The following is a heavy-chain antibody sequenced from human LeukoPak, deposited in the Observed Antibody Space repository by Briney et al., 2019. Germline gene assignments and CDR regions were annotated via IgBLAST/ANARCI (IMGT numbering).Heavy chain of an antibody. D-gene: IGHD3-22*01. CDR1: GGSISSYY. Sequence: PSETLSLTCTVSGGSISSYYWSWIRQPPGKGLEGIGYIYYSGSTNYNPSLKSRVTISVDTSKNQFPLKLSSVTAADTAVYYCARYDDYYDSSGYYADAFYIWGQGTMVTVSS. CDR2: IYYSGST. J-gene: IGHJ3*02. CDR3: ARYDDYYDSSGYYADAFYI. V-gene: IGHV4-59*01.